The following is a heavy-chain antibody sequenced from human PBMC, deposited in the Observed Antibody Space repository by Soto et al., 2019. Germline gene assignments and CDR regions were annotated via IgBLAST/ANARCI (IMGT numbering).Heavy chain of an antibody. Sequence: GAPVKVSCKASGYTLTRYGISWGRQAPGQGLEWMGWISAYNGNTNYAQKLQGRVTIIADESTSTAYMDLTSLRSEDTAVYYCARAPILVGVTIFENYFDYWGQGTLVTVSS. J-gene: IGHJ4*02. V-gene: IGHV1-18*04. CDR1: GYTLTRYG. D-gene: IGHD3-3*01. CDR2: ISAYNGNT. CDR3: ARAPILVGVTIFENYFDY.